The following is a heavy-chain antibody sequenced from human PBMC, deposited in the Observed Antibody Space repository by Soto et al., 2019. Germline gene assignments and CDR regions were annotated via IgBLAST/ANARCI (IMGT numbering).Heavy chain of an antibody. Sequence: QVQLVESGGGVVQPGRSLRLSCAASGFTFSSYGMHWVRQAPGKGLEWVAVISYDGSNKYYADSVKGRFTISRDNSKNTLYLQMNSLRAEDTAVYYCANGPYSYYGMDVWGQGTTDTVSS. J-gene: IGHJ6*02. CDR1: GFTFSSYG. D-gene: IGHD4-4*01. V-gene: IGHV3-30*18. CDR3: ANGPYSYYGMDV. CDR2: ISYDGSNK.